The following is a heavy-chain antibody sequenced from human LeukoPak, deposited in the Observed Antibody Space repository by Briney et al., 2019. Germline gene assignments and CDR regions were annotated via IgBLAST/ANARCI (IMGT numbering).Heavy chain of an antibody. Sequence: GASVKVSCKASGGTFSSYAISWVRQAPGQGLEWMGGIIPIFGTANYAQKFQGRVTITADESTSTAYMELSSLRSEDTVVYYCARGIVATIEPTDAFDIWGQGTMVTVSS. CDR2: IIPIFGTA. V-gene: IGHV1-69*13. CDR1: GGTFSSYA. CDR3: ARGIVATIEPTDAFDI. J-gene: IGHJ3*02. D-gene: IGHD5-12*01.